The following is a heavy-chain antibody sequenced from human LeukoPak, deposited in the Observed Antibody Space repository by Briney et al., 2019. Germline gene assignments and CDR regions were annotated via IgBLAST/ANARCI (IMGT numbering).Heavy chain of an antibody. CDR2: INHSGST. CDR3: ARSRYPVTATIDY. D-gene: IGHD2-21*02. V-gene: IGHV4-34*01. J-gene: IGHJ4*02. Sequence: PSETLSLTCAVYGGSFSGYYWSWIRQPPGKGLEWIGEINHSGSTNYNPSLKSRVTISVDTSKNQFSLKLSSVTTADTAVYYCARSRYPVTATIDYWGQGTLVTVSS. CDR1: GGSFSGYY.